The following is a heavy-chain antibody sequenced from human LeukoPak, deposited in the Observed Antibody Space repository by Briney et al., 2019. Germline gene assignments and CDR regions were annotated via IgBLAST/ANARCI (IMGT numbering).Heavy chain of an antibody. D-gene: IGHD1-20*01. V-gene: IGHV3-30*18. Sequence: GGSLRLSCAASGFTFSSYGMHWVRQAPGKGLEWVAVISYDGSNKYYADSVKGRFTISRDNSKNTLYLQMNSLRAEDTAVYYCAKDPGSITYYYYGMDVWGQGTTVTVSS. CDR1: GFTFSSYG. CDR3: AKDPGSITYYYYGMDV. J-gene: IGHJ6*02. CDR2: ISYDGSNK.